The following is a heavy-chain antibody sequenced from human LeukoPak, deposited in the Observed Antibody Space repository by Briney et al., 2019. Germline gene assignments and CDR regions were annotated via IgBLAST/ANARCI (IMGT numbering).Heavy chain of an antibody. V-gene: IGHV3-23*01. D-gene: IGHD5-18*01. Sequence: GGSLRLSCAASGFTFSTYAMSWVRQAPGKGREWVSTISGSGGSTYYADSVKGRFTISRDNSKNTLYLQMNSLRAEDTAVYYCAKGRAAMVNGNFDYWGQGTLVTVSS. CDR1: GFTFSTYA. CDR2: ISGSGGST. CDR3: AKGRAAMVNGNFDY. J-gene: IGHJ4*02.